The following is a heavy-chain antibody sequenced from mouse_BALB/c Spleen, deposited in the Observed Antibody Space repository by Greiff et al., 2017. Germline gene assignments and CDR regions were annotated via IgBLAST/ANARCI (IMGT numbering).Heavy chain of an antibody. V-gene: IGHV1-37*01. J-gene: IGHJ3*01. CDR3: GRDYGSSPWFAD. CDR1: GYSFTGYF. D-gene: IGHD1-1*01. CDR2: FNPYNGDT. Sequence: VQLKESGPELVKPGASVKISCTASGYSFTGYFMNWVKQSHGKSLEWIGRFNPYNGDTFYNPKFKGKATLTVDKSSSPAHMELMSLTTEDSAVYYCGRDYGSSPWFADWGQGTLVTVSA.